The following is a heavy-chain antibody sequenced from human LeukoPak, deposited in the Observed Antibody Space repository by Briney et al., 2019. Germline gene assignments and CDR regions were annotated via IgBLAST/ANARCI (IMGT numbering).Heavy chain of an antibody. CDR3: ARAGIVAVRVTGVAWFDP. D-gene: IGHD2-2*01. V-gene: IGHV3-7*01. CDR2: IKKDGSGT. Sequence: GGSLRLSCAPSGFTFSSYWMSWVRQAPGKGLEWVATIKKDGSGTYYVDSVKGRFTISRDNARNSLYVQMNSLRAEDTAVYYCARAGIVAVRVTGVAWFDPWGQGTLVTVSS. J-gene: IGHJ5*02. CDR1: GFTFSSYW.